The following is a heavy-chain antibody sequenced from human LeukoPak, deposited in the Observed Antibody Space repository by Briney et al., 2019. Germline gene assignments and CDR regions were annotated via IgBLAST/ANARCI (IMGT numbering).Heavy chain of an antibody. CDR3: AKSQYYFDSSGYYHQFDY. D-gene: IGHD3-22*01. CDR1: GFTFSSYG. CDR2: ISDDGSNK. Sequence: GGSLRLSCAASGFTFSSYGMHWVRQAPGKGLEWVAVISDDGSNKYYADSVKGRFTISRDNSKSTLYVQMNSLRAEDTAVYYCAKSQYYFDSSGYYHQFDYWGQGTLVTVSS. J-gene: IGHJ4*02. V-gene: IGHV3-30*18.